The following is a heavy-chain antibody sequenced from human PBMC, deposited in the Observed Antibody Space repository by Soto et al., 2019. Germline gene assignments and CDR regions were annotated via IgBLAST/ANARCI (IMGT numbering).Heavy chain of an antibody. D-gene: IGHD2-8*01. Sequence: GGSLRLSCAASGFTFSSYGMHWVRQAPGKGLEWVAVIWYDGSNKYYADSVKGRFTISRDNSKNTLYLQMNSLRAEDTAVYYCARGKNLSDIVLMVYAAHASEYYYYMDVWGKGTTVTVSS. J-gene: IGHJ6*03. CDR1: GFTFSSYG. V-gene: IGHV3-33*01. CDR2: IWYDGSNK. CDR3: ARGKNLSDIVLMVYAAHASEYYYYMDV.